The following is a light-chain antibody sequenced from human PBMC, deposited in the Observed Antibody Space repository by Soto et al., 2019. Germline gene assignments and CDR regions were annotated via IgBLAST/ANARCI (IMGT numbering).Light chain of an antibody. J-gene: IGLJ2*01. V-gene: IGLV4-69*01. CDR3: QTWGTDVV. Sequence: QAVVTQSPSASASLGASVRLTCTLSSGHSSYAIAWHQQQSEKGPRYLMKLNSDGSHSKGDGIPDRFSGSSSGAERYLTISSLQSEDEADYYCQTWGTDVVFGGGTKLTVL. CDR2: LNSDGSH. CDR1: SGHSSYA.